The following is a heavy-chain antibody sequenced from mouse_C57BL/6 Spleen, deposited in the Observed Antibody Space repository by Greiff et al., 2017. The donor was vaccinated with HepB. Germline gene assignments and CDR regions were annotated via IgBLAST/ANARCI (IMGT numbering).Heavy chain of an antibody. CDR1: GFTFSDYG. CDR3: ARRGDYDADWYFDV. D-gene: IGHD2-4*01. Sequence: EVHLVESGGGLVKPGGSLKLSCAASGFTFSDYGMHWVRQAPEKVLEWVAYISSGSSTIYYADTVKGRFTISRDNAKNTLFLQMTSLRSEDTAMYYRARRGDYDADWYFDVWGTGTTVTVSS. CDR2: ISSGSSTI. V-gene: IGHV5-17*01. J-gene: IGHJ1*03.